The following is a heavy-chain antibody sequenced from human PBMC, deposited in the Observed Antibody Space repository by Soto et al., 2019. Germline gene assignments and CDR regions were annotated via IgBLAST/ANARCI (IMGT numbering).Heavy chain of an antibody. J-gene: IGHJ6*02. CDR2: INSDGSST. CDR3: ARDRSYSLDV. CDR1: GSTFSNDW. V-gene: IGHV3-74*01. Sequence: EVQLVESGGGLLQPGGSLRLSCAVSGSTFSNDWMHWVRQAPGKGLVWVSHINSDGSSTNYADFVKGRFTIARDNAKNTVYLQMNSLRAEDQAVYYCARDRSYSLDVWGQGTTVTVSS.